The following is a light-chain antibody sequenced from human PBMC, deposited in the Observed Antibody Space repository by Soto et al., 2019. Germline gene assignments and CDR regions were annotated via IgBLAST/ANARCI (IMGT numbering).Light chain of an antibody. J-gene: IGKJ3*01. CDR2: DAS. V-gene: IGKV1-33*01. CDR3: QQQDTVPFT. CDR1: RDISDF. Sequence: QLTQSPPSLSASVGDRVTITCQASRDISDFLNWYQQKPGKAPQLLIYDASYLETGVPSRFSASGSGTDCSFTISSLQPEDVGRYYCQQQDTVPFTFGTGTKVDIK.